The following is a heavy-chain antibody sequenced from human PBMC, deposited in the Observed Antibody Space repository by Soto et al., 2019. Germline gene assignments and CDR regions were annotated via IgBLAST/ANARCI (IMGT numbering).Heavy chain of an antibody. CDR2: ISYDGSNK. D-gene: IGHD2-21*02. J-gene: IGHJ4*02. CDR3: ARDGVVTAIRGNYFDY. Sequence: QVQLVESGGGVVQPGRSLRLSCAASGFTFSSYAMHWVRQAPGKGLEWVAVISYDGSNKYYADSVKGRFTISRDNSKNTLYLQMNNLRAEDTAVYYCARDGVVTAIRGNYFDYWVQGTLVTVSS. CDR1: GFTFSSYA. V-gene: IGHV3-30-3*01.